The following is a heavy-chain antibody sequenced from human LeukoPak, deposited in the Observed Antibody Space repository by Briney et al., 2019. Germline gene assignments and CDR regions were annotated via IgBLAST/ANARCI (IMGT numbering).Heavy chain of an antibody. CDR1: GGSISSGGYS. D-gene: IGHD3-3*01. CDR2: IYHSGST. J-gene: IGHJ5*02. CDR3: ARGKTCYYDFLPGDNGFAP. Sequence: PSQTLSLTCAVSGGSISSGGYSWSWIRQPPGKGLEWIGYIYHSGSTYYNPSLKSRVTISVDRSKNQFSLKLSSVTAAGTAVYYCARGKTCYYDFLPGDNGFAPWGQGPLVPVSS. V-gene: IGHV4-30-2*01.